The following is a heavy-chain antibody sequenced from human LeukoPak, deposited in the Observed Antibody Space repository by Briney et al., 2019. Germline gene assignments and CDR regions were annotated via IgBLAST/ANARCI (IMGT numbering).Heavy chain of an antibody. CDR3: ARANMVRGVGLFFDRNWFDP. CDR1: GYTLTELS. CDR2: INPNSGGT. V-gene: IGHV1-2*02. D-gene: IGHD3-10*01. J-gene: IGHJ5*02. Sequence: ASVKVSCKVSGYTLTELSMHWVRQAPGKGLEWMGWINPNSGGTNYAQKFQGRVTMTRDTSISTAYMELSGLRSDDTAVYYCARANMVRGVGLFFDRNWFDPWGQGTLVTVSS.